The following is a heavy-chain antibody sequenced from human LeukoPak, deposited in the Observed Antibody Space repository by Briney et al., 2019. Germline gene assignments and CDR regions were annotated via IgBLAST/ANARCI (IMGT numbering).Heavy chain of an antibody. Sequence: GGSLRLSCAGSRFTFSSYAMSWVRQAPGKGLEWVSAVSGSGGSTHYADSVKGRFTISRDNSKSTLYLQMNSLRAEDTAVYYCAKEGVYYYDSSAHPGTFDYWGQGTLVTVSS. CDR2: VSGSGGST. V-gene: IGHV3-23*01. CDR3: AKEGVYYYDSSAHPGTFDY. CDR1: RFTFSSYA. J-gene: IGHJ4*02. D-gene: IGHD3-22*01.